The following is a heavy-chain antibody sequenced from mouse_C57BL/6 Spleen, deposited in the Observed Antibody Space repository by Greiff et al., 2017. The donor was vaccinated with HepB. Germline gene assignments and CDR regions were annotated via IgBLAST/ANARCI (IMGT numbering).Heavy chain of an antibody. CDR1: GYTFTSYD. CDR2: IYPRDGST. Sequence: QVQLKQSGPELVKPGASVKLSCKASGYTFTSYDINWVKQRPGQGLEWIGWIYPRDGSTKYNEKFKGKATLTVDTSSSTAYMELHSLTSEDSAVYVCARADDGYPAWFAYWGQGTLVTVSA. CDR3: ARADDGYPAWFAY. V-gene: IGHV1-85*01. D-gene: IGHD2-3*01. J-gene: IGHJ3*01.